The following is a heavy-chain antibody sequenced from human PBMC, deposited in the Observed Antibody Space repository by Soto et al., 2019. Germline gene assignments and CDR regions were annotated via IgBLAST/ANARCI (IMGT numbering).Heavy chain of an antibody. D-gene: IGHD5-18*01. V-gene: IGHV3-48*02. Sequence: EGSLRLSCAASGFTFSSYSMNWFRQAPGKGLEWVSYISSSSSTIYYADSVKGRFTISRDNAKNSLYLQMNSLRDEDTAVYYCARDEYRDTAMVENGMDVWGQGTTVTVSS. CDR3: ARDEYRDTAMVENGMDV. CDR2: ISSSSSTI. CDR1: GFTFSSYS. J-gene: IGHJ6*02.